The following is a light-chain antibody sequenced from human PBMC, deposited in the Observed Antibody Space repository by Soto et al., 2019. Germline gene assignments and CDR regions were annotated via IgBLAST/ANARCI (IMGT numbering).Light chain of an antibody. CDR3: QQYNDWPPYT. V-gene: IGKV3-15*01. CDR1: QSVSSN. Sequence: DIVMTQSPATLSVSPGESATLSCRASQSVSSNLAWYQQKPGQAPRLLIYGASTRATGIPARFSGSGSGTEFTLTISSLQSEDFAVYYCQQYNDWPPYTFGQGTKVDIK. CDR2: GAS. J-gene: IGKJ2*01.